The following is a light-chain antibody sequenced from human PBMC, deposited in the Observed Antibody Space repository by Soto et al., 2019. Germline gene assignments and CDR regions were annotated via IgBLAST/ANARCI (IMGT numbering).Light chain of an antibody. J-gene: IGLJ2*01. V-gene: IGLV6-57*04. Sequence: NFMLTQPHSVSESPGKTVTISCTRRSGSIASTYVQWYQQRPGGAPTTVIFEDNRRPSGVPDRFSGSIDSSSNSASLTISGLKTEDEADYYCQSYDTSTVVFGGGTKLTVL. CDR1: SGSIASTY. CDR2: EDN. CDR3: QSYDTSTVV.